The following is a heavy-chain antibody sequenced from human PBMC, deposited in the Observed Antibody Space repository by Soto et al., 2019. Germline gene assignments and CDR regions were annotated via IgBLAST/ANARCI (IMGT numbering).Heavy chain of an antibody. J-gene: IGHJ4*02. D-gene: IGHD3-10*01. CDR2: IYSNGET. CDR1: GDSISRYS. Sequence: PSETLSLTCSVSGDSISRYSWNWIRQTPGKGPEWIGYIYSNGETKYSPSHESRVTISVDTPRNQFSLKLSSVTAADTAVYFCARDGSERRATYWGQGILVTVSS. CDR3: ARDGSERRATY. V-gene: IGHV4-4*08.